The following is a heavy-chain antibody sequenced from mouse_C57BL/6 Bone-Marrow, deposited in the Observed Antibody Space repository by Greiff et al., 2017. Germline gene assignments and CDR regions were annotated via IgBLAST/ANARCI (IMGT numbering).Heavy chain of an antibody. CDR1: GFNIKDDY. CDR3: TDYYYGSSQGYYFDY. V-gene: IGHV14-4*01. CDR2: IDPENGDT. J-gene: IGHJ2*01. Sequence: EVQLQQSGAELVRPGASVKLSCTASGFNIKDDYMHWVKQRPEQGLEWIGWIDPENGDTEYASKFQGKATITADTSSNTAYLQLSSLTSEATAVYYCTDYYYGSSQGYYFDYWGQGTTLTVSS. D-gene: IGHD1-1*01.